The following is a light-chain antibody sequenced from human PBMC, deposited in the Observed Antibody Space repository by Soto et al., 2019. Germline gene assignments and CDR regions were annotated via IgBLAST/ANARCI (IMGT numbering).Light chain of an antibody. J-gene: IGKJ1*01. CDR2: AAS. V-gene: IGKV1-6*01. Sequence: IQMTQSPSSLAASVGARVTITCRASQGIYNFLAWYQQKPGEAPKLLIFAASNLQSGVPSRFSGSGSVTDFTLAITSLQPEDFATYYCLQYYNFSWTFGQGTKVDIK. CDR1: QGIYNF. CDR3: LQYYNFSWT.